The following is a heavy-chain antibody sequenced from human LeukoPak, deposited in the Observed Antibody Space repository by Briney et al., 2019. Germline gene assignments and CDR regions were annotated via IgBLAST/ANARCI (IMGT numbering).Heavy chain of an antibody. Sequence: ASVKVSCKASGGTFSSYAISWVRQAPGQGLEWMGGIIPIFGTANYAQKFQGRVTITADKSTSTAYMELSSLRSEDTAVYYCARERSIVGTVDYWGQGTLVTVSS. CDR3: ARERSIVGTVDY. D-gene: IGHD1-26*01. V-gene: IGHV1-69*06. CDR1: GGTFSSYA. J-gene: IGHJ4*02. CDR2: IIPIFGTA.